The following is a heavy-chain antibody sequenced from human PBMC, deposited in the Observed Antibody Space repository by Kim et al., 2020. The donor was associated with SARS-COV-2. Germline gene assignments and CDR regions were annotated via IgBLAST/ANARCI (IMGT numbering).Heavy chain of an antibody. D-gene: IGHD2-2*01. V-gene: IGHV4-4*07. CDR2: MYSSGSP. CDR1: GGSINDYY. J-gene: IGHJ4*02. Sequence: SETLSLTCSVSGGSINDYYWTWIRQTAGQGLEWIGRMYSSGSPFYNPSLKSRVTMSADTSKNQFSLKLRSVTAADTAVYFCARGPSWNSFDYWGQGTLATVSS. CDR3: ARGPSWNSFDY.